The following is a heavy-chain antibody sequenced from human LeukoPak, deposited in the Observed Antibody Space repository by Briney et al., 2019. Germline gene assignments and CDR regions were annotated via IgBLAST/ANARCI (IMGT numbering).Heavy chain of an antibody. CDR2: IKQDGSEK. D-gene: IGHD7-27*01. V-gene: IGHV3-7*01. Sequence: GGSLRLSCAASGFTFSSYSMNWVRQAPGKGLEWVANIKQDGSEKYYVDSVKGRFTISRDNAKNSLYLQMNSLRAEDTAVYYCARDLLSGTGLWGQGTLVTVSS. CDR3: ARDLLSGTGL. J-gene: IGHJ4*02. CDR1: GFTFSSYS.